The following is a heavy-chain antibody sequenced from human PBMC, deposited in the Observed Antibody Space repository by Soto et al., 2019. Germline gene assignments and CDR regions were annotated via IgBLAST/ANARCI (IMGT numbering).Heavy chain of an antibody. CDR3: ARQLLAYCGGDCYYGAFDI. Sequence: SETLSLTCTVSGGSISSGGYYWSWIRQHPGKGLEGIGYIYYSGSTYYNPSLKRRVTISVDTSKNQFSLKLSSVTAADTAVYYCARQLLAYCGGDCYYGAFDIWGQGTMVTVSS. V-gene: IGHV4-31*03. CDR1: GGSISSGGYY. J-gene: IGHJ3*02. D-gene: IGHD2-21*01. CDR2: IYYSGST.